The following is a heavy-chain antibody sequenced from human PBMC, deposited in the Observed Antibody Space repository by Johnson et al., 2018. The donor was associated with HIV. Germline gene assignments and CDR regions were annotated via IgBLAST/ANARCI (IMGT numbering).Heavy chain of an antibody. CDR2: IKQDGSEK. J-gene: IGHJ3*02. D-gene: IGHD2-15*01. V-gene: IGHV3-7*03. CDR3: ARDPDVTPGAFDI. CDR1: GFSLSNYW. Sequence: VQLVESGGGLVQTGGSLRLSCAASGFSLSNYWMSWVRQAPGKGLEWVANIKQDGSEKYYVDSVKGRFTISRDNAKNSLYLQMNSLRAEDTAVYYCARDPDVTPGAFDIWGQGTMVTVSS.